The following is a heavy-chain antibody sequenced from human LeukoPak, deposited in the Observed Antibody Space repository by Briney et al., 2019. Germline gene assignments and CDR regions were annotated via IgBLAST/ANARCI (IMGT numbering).Heavy chain of an antibody. Sequence: TASETLSLTCTVSGYSISSGYYWGWIRQPPGKGLEWIGSIYHSGSTYYNPSLKSRVTISVDTSKNQFSLKLSSVTAADTAVYYCARVPGPQSDYPFDYWGQGTLVTVSS. J-gene: IGHJ4*02. CDR1: GYSISSGYY. CDR3: ARVPGPQSDYPFDY. CDR2: IYHSGST. V-gene: IGHV4-38-2*02. D-gene: IGHD4-17*01.